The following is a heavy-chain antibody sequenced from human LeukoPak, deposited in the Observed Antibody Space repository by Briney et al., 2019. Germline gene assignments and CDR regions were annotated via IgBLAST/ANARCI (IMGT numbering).Heavy chain of an antibody. CDR3: AVGYSSSWYGVY. CDR1: GYTFTSYA. V-gene: IGHV1-3*01. D-gene: IGHD6-13*01. CDR2: INAGNGNT. J-gene: IGHJ4*02. Sequence: ASVKVSCKASGYTFTSYAMHWVRQAPGQRLEWMGWINAGNGNTKYSQKFQGRVTITRNTSISTAYMELSSLRSEDTAVYYCAVGYSSSWYGVYWGQGTLVTVSS.